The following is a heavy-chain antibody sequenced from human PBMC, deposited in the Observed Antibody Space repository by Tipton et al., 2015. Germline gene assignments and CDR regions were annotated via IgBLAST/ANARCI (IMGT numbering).Heavy chain of an antibody. J-gene: IGHJ3*02. D-gene: IGHD2-2*01. CDR2: IYITGST. CDR1: RDSVTSYH. CDR3: AKDRSTYASLWFDSFDI. Sequence: TLSLTCTVTRDSVTSYHLNWIRQPAGKGLEWIGRIYITGSTNYNPSLESRVTMSVDTSMTQFSLNLTSVTAADTGIYYCAKDRSTYASLWFDSFDIWGQGTTVTVSS. V-gene: IGHV4-4*07.